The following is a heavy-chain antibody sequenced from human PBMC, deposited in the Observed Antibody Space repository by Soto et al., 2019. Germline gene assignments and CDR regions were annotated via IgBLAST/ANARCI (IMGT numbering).Heavy chain of an antibody. J-gene: IGHJ4*02. CDR2: INYSGRT. CDR3: ARRFGNYGDWAFDF. D-gene: IGHD4-17*01. Sequence: QVLLQESGPGLVKPSETLSLTCTVSGGSLSDSSHYWAWIRQPPGKGLEWIATINYSGRTYYNPSLRSRVTISVDTSRDQFSQNVNSVTAADTAVYYCARRFGNYGDWAFDFWGQGTLFTVSS. CDR1: GGSLSDSSHY. V-gene: IGHV4-39*01.